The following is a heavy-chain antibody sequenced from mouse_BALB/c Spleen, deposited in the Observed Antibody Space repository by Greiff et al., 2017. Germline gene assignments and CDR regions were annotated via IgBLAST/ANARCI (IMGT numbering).Heavy chain of an antibody. CDR1: GYSITSDYA. CDR2: ISYSGST. V-gene: IGHV3-2*02. J-gene: IGHJ2*01. CDR3: ARRKYGNYFDY. Sequence: DVQLVESGPGLVKPSQSLSLTCTVTGYSITSDYAWNWIRQFPGNKLEWMGYISYSGSTSYNPSLKSRISITRDTSKNQFFLQLNSVTTEDTATYYCARRKYGNYFDYWGQGTTLTVSS. D-gene: IGHD2-10*02.